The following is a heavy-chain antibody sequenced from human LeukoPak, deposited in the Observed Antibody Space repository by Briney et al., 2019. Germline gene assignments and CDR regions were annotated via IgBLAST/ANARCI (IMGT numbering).Heavy chain of an antibody. Sequence: ASVKVSCKASGGTFSSYAISWVRQAPGQGLEWMGGIIPIFGTANYAQKFQGRVTITADESTSTAYMELSSLRSEDTAVYYCARGDYYDSSGYLYHFDYWGQGTLVTVSS. D-gene: IGHD3-22*01. CDR1: GGTFSSYA. CDR3: ARGDYYDSSGYLYHFDY. J-gene: IGHJ4*02. CDR2: IIPIFGTA. V-gene: IGHV1-69*13.